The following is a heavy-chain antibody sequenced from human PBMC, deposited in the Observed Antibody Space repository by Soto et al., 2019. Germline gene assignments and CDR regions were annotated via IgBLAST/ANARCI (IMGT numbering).Heavy chain of an antibody. CDR1: GGSISSTSSY. CDR2: IYYLGNT. CDR3: AGTTSHYWYYMDV. Sequence: SETLSLTCTVSGGSISSTSSYWAWIRQPPGKGLEWVGSIYYLGNTYYKPSLGSRVTISVDTSKNQFSLKLSSVTAADTAVYYCAGTTSHYWYYMDVWGKGTTVTVSS. D-gene: IGHD1-7*01. V-gene: IGHV4-39*01. J-gene: IGHJ6*03.